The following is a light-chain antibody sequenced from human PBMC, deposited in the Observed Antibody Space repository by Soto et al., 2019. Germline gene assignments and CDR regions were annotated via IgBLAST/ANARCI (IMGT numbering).Light chain of an antibody. Sequence: QSVLTQPPSMSGSPGQSVTISCSGTSSDVGSYDRVSWYQQPPGTAPKLMIYDVSKRPSGVPDRFSGAKSGSTASLTISGLQAEDEAVYYCCSYAGSYTLVFGGGTKVTVL. CDR3: CSYAGSYTLV. CDR1: SSDVGSYDR. CDR2: DVS. V-gene: IGLV2-11*01. J-gene: IGLJ3*02.